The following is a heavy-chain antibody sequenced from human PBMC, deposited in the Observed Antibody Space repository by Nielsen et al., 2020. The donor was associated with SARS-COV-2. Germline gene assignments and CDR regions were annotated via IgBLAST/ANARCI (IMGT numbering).Heavy chain of an antibody. D-gene: IGHD2-15*01. V-gene: IGHV4-34*01. CDR1: GGPFSGNF. J-gene: IGHJ4*02. CDR2: VNHSGST. Sequence: SETLPLTCGVYGGPFSGNFWTWIRQPPGEGLEWIGDVNHSGSTNYHPSLKSRVTISVDTSKYQFSLKLNSVTAADTAVYYCARGARHCSGGSCYLPLVYFDYWGQGTLVTVSS. CDR3: ARGARHCSGGSCYLPLVYFDY.